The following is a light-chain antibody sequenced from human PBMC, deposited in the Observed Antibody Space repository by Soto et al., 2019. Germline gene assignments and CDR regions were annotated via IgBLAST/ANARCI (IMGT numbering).Light chain of an antibody. CDR1: SSDVGRYNY. J-gene: IGLJ1*01. Sequence: QSALAQPASVSGSPGQSIAISCTGTSSDVGRYNYVSWFQQHPGKAPKLMIYDVSNRPSGVSDRFSGSKSGNTTSLTISGLQSEYEADYYCSSYTSSNTFVFGTGTKLTVL. V-gene: IGLV2-14*01. CDR2: DVS. CDR3: SSYTSSNTFV.